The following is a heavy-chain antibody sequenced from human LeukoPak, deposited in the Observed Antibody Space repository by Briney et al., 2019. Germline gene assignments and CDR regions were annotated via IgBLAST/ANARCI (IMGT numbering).Heavy chain of an antibody. CDR3: ARQGTGELDFDY. D-gene: IGHD1-7*01. Sequence: SETLSLTCTVSGGSISSYYWSWLRQPPGRGLEWIGYIYYTGSTNYNPSLKSRVTISVDTSKNQFSLKLSSVTAADTAVYYCARQGTGELDFDYWGQGTLVTVSS. CDR2: IYYTGST. CDR1: GGSISSYY. V-gene: IGHV4-59*08. J-gene: IGHJ4*02.